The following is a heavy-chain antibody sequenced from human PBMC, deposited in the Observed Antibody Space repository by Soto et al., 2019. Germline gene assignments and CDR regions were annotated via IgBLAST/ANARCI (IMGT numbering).Heavy chain of an antibody. Sequence: QVQLVESGGGVVQPGRSLRLSCAASGFSVSSYAMQWARQAPGKGLEWLAVIAYDGSAKYYADSVKGRSTISRDQSKNTVFLQLDRLRPDDTAVYFCARDLIFDFWGRGTLVIVSS. CDR3: ARDLIFDF. CDR2: IAYDGSAK. V-gene: IGHV3-30-3*01. J-gene: IGHJ5*01. CDR1: GFSVSSYA.